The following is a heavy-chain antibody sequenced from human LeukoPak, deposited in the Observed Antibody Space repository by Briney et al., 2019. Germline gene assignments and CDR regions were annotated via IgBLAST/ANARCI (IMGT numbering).Heavy chain of an antibody. V-gene: IGHV1-2*02. Sequence: GASVKVSCKASGYTFTGYYMHWVRQAPGQGLEWMGWINPNSGGTNYAQKFQGRVTMTRDTSISTAYMELSRLRSDDTAVYYCALRWPVIRARSSNFDYWGQGTLVTVSS. D-gene: IGHD2-15*01. CDR3: ALRWPVIRARSSNFDY. CDR2: INPNSGGT. J-gene: IGHJ4*02. CDR1: GYTFTGYY.